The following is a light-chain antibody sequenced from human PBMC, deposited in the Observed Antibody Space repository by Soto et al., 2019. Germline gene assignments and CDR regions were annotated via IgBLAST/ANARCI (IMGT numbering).Light chain of an antibody. Sequence: QSVLTQPASVSGSPGQSITISCTGTSSDVGGYNYVSWYQQRPGKASKLMIYEVSNRPSGVSNRFSGSKSGNTASLTISGLQAEDEADYYCSSYTSSSTLPYVFGTGTKVTVL. CDR3: SSYTSSSTLPYV. CDR1: SSDVGGYNY. J-gene: IGLJ1*01. V-gene: IGLV2-14*01. CDR2: EVS.